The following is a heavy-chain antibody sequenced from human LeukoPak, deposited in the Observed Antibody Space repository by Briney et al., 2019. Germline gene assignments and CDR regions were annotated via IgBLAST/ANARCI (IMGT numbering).Heavy chain of an antibody. Sequence: SETLSLTCAVYGGSFSGYYWSWIRQPPGKGLEWIGEINHSGSTNYNPSLKSRVTISVDTSKNQFSLKLSSVTAADTAVYYCARGLRTTVTLRYYYGMDVWGQGTTVTVSS. CDR1: GGSFSGYY. CDR3: ARGLRTTVTLRYYYGMDV. J-gene: IGHJ6*02. CDR2: INHSGST. V-gene: IGHV4-34*01. D-gene: IGHD4-17*01.